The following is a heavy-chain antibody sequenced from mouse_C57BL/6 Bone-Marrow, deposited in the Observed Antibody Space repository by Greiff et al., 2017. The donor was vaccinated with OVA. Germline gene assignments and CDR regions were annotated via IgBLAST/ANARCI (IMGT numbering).Heavy chain of an antibody. Sequence: DVHLVASGGDLVKPGGSLKLSCAASGFTFSSYGMSWVRQTPDKRLEWVATISSGGSYTYYPDSVKGRFTISRDNAKNTLYLQMSSLKSEDTAMYYCARRTTVVAHYYAMDYWGQGTSVTVSA. CDR1: GFTFSSYG. D-gene: IGHD1-1*01. V-gene: IGHV5-6*01. J-gene: IGHJ4*01. CDR2: ISSGGSYT. CDR3: ARRTTVVAHYYAMDY.